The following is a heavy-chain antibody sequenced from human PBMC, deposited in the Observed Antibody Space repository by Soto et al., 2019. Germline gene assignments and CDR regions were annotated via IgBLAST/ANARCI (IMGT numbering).Heavy chain of an antibody. CDR1: GFTFSSYS. CDR3: ARDGADYYDSSGLCDY. CDR2: ISSSSSYI. V-gene: IGHV3-21*01. J-gene: IGHJ4*02. D-gene: IGHD3-22*01. Sequence: PGGSLRLSCAASGFTFSSYSMNWVRQAPGKGLEWVSSISSSSSYIYYADSVKGRFTISRDNAKNSLYLQMNSLRAEDTAVYYCARDGADYYDSSGLCDYWGQGTLVTVS.